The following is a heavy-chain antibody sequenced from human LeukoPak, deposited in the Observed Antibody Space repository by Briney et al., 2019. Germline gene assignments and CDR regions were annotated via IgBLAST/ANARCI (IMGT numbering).Heavy chain of an antibody. J-gene: IGHJ4*02. CDR2: ISAYNGNT. V-gene: IGHV1-18*01. CDR3: ARTYYYGSGSYLALFDY. Sequence: ASVKVSCKASGYTFTSYGISWVRQAPGQGLEWMGWISAYNGNTNYAQKLQGRVTMTTDTSTSTAYMELSSLRSEDTAVYYCARTYYYGSGSYLALFDYWGQGTLVTVSS. CDR1: GYTFTSYG. D-gene: IGHD3-10*01.